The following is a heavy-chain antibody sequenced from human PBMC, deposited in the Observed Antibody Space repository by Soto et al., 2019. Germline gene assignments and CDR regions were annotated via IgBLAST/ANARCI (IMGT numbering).Heavy chain of an antibody. CDR3: ARDLNYGSGSYRNYYYGMEV. V-gene: IGHV1-2*04. J-gene: IGHJ6*02. D-gene: IGHD3-10*01. CDR2: INPNSGGT. CDR1: GYTFTGYY. Sequence: ASVKVSCKASGYTFTGYYMHWVRQAPGQGLEWMGWINPNSGGTNYAQKFQGWVTMTRDTSISTAYMELSRLRSDDTAVYYCARDLNYGSGSYRNYYYGMEVWGQGTTVTVSS.